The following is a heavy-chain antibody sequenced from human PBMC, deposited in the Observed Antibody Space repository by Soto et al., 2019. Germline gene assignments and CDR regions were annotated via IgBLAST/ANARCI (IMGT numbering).Heavy chain of an antibody. Sequence: QVQLVESGGGVVQPGRSLRLSCAASGFAFSRHAMHWVRQAPGKGLEWVAVISFDGINKYYTDSVKGRFTLSRDNSKDPLYLQRNSLEAEDTAVYYWARDQTLRLPDPLDIWGQGTIGTVSS. J-gene: IGHJ3*02. CDR3: ARDQTLRLPDPLDI. D-gene: IGHD3-16*01. CDR1: GFAFSRHA. V-gene: IGHV3-30-3*01. CDR2: ISFDGINK.